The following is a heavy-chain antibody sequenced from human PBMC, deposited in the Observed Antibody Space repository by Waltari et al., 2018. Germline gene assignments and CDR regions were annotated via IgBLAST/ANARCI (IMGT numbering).Heavy chain of an antibody. D-gene: IGHD4-17*01. Sequence: QVQLVESGGGVVQPGRSLRLSCAASGFTFSSYGMHWVRQAPGKGLEWVAVIWYDGSNKYYADSVKGRFTISRDNSKNTLYLQRNSLRAEDTAVYYCARDLEYGYYYYGMDVWGQGTTVTVSS. CDR3: ARDLEYGYYYYGMDV. CDR1: GFTFSSYG. CDR2: IWYDGSNK. V-gene: IGHV3-33*01. J-gene: IGHJ6*02.